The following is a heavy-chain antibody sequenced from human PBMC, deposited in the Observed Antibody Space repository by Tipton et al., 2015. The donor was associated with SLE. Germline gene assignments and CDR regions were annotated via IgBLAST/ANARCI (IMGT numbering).Heavy chain of an antibody. D-gene: IGHD3-22*01. CDR2: IYYSGST. V-gene: IGHV4-59*01. CDR1: GGSISSYY. Sequence: TLSLTCTVSGGSISSYYWSWIRQPPGKGLEWIGYIYYSGSTNYNPSLKSRVTISVDTSKNQFSLKLSSVTAADTAVYYCARGMRYYYDGSGYPCDYWGPRALVTVSS. CDR3: ARGMRYYYDGSGYPCDY. J-gene: IGHJ4*02.